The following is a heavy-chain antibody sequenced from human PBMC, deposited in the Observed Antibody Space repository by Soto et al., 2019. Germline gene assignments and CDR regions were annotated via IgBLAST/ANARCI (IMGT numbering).Heavy chain of an antibody. V-gene: IGHV4-31*03. D-gene: IGHD3-3*01. CDR2: TYYSGTT. CDR3: PSRAPTDAWSGGYSGFAP. Sequence: QVQLQESGPGLVKPSQTLSLTCTVSGGSISSGGNYWSWIRQHPGKGLERIGHTYYSGTTDYHPSITSRVSFSVDSANTQFSRNLGPVTAAATAVYYCPSRAPTDAWSGGYSGFAPWGPGTLVTVSS. J-gene: IGHJ5*02. CDR1: GGSISSGGNY.